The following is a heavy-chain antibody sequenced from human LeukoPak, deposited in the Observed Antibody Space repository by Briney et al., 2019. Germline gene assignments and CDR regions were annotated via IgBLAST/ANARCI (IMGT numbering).Heavy chain of an antibody. CDR1: GGTLSSYA. CDR3: ARVSSGYYYSEV. CDR2: IIPILGIA. Sequence: PVKVSCKASGGTLSSYAISWVRQAPGQGLEWMVRIIPILGIANYAQKFQGRVTITADKSTSTAYMELSSLRSEDTAVYYCARVSSGYYYSEVWGQGTMVTVSS. J-gene: IGHJ3*01. D-gene: IGHD3-22*01. V-gene: IGHV1-69*04.